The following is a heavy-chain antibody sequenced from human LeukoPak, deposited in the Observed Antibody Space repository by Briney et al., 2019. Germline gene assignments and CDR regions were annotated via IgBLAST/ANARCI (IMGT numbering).Heavy chain of an antibody. CDR3: ARQGKLMVRGVPDWFDP. CDR2: IYYSGST. CDR1: GGSISSSSYY. Sequence: SETLSLTCTVSGGSISSSSYYWGWIRQPPGKGLEWIGSIYYSGSTYYNPSLKSRVTISVDTSKNQFSLKLSSVIAADTAVYYCARQGKLMVRGVPDWFDPWGQGTLVTVSS. V-gene: IGHV4-39*01. D-gene: IGHD3-10*01. J-gene: IGHJ5*02.